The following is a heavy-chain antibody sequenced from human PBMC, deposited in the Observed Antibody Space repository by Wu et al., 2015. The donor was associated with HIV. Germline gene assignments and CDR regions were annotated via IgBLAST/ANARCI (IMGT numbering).Heavy chain of an antibody. Sequence: QVQLVQSGTEVKKPGASVKVSCKVSGYTLTELSMHWVRQAPGKGLEWMGGFDPQDAETIYAQKFQGRVTMTEDTSTDTAYLELRGLRYDDTAIYYCTREPPSSLYYYLDVWGEGTTVTVSS. V-gene: IGHV1-24*01. D-gene: IGHD1-1*01. CDR1: GYTLTELS. J-gene: IGHJ6*03. CDR2: FDPQDAET. CDR3: TREPPSSLYYYLDV.